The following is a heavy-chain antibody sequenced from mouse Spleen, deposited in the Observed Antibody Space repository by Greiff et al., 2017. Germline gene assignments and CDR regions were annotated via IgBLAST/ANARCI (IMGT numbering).Heavy chain of an antibody. J-gene: IGHJ1*03. D-gene: IGHD1-1*01. CDR2: ILPSIGRT. CDR3: ARYFITTVVATPHWYFDV. Sequence: QVQLQQSGSELRSPGSSVKLSCKDFDSEVFPIAYMSWVRQKPGHGFEWIGGILPSIGRTIYGEKFEDKATLDADTLSNTAYLELNSLTSEDSAIYYCARYFITTVVATPHWYFDVWGTGTTVTVSS. V-gene: IGHV15-2*01. CDR1: DSEVFPIAY.